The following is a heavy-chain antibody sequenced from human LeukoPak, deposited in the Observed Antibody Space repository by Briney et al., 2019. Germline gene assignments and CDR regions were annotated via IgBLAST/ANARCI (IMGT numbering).Heavy chain of an antibody. CDR1: GYTFTSYG. Sequence: ASVKVSCKASGYTFTSYGISWVRQAPGQGLEWMGWISAYNGNTNYAQKLQGRVTMTTDPSTSTAYMELRSLRSDDTAVYYCARDAADYYYYYYMDVWGKGTTVTVSS. D-gene: IGHD6-25*01. CDR3: ARDAADYYYYYYMDV. CDR2: ISAYNGNT. V-gene: IGHV1-18*01. J-gene: IGHJ6*03.